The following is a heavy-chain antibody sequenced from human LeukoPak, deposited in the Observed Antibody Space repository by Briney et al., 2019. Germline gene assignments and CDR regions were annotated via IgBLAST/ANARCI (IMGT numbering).Heavy chain of an antibody. D-gene: IGHD2-2*01. Sequence: PGGSLRLSCVGSGFNFMQYGMMWVRQAPGKGLEWVSTIHPSGINTHHADSVKGRFTISRDNSKNTLYLQMNSLRVEDTAIYYCARDPSTLLPTDDSWGQGTLVVVSS. J-gene: IGHJ4*02. CDR2: IHPSGINT. V-gene: IGHV3-23*05. CDR3: ARDPSTLLPTDDS. CDR1: GFNFMQYG.